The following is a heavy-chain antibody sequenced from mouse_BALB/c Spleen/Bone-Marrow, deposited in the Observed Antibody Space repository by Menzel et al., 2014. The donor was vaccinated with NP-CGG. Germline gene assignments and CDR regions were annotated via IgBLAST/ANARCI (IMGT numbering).Heavy chain of an antibody. CDR1: GFPLSSYD. CDR3: ARAEGKLLRQLMAH. D-gene: IGHD1-2*01. CDR2: ISSGGTHT. V-gene: IGHV5-9-4*01. J-gene: IGHJ3*01. Sequence: EVNLAESGGGLVKPGGCLKLSCAASGFPLSSYDMSWVRQPPENWLAWDAHISSGGTHTSYPAIVTGRFTLSRDQAMNPLYLEMSSLRSEDTDMYYCARAEGKLLRQLMAHLGQGTLVPDSA.